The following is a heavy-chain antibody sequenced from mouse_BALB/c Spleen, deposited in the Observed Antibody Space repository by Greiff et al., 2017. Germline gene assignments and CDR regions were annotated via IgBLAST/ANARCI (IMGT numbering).Heavy chain of an antibody. V-gene: IGHV2-9-2*01. CDR2: IWTGGGT. J-gene: IGHJ1*01. CDR3: VREGGYYGSSYRDFDV. D-gene: IGHD1-1*01. CDR1: GFSLTSYD. Sequence: QVQLKESGPGLVAPSQSLSITCTVSGFSLTSYDISWIRQPPGKGLEWLGVIWTGGGTNYNSAFMSRLSISKDNSKSQVFLKMNSLQTDDTAIYYCVREGGYYGSSYRDFDVWGAGTTVTVSS.